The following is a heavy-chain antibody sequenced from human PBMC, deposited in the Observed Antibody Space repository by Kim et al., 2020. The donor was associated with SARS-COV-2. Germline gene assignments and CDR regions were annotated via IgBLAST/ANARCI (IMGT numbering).Heavy chain of an antibody. CDR1: GGSISSYY. CDR3: ARGGGSGRYYYLLDY. CDR2: IYYSGST. J-gene: IGHJ4*02. D-gene: IGHD3-10*01. V-gene: IGHV4-59*01. Sequence: SETLSLTCTVSGGSISSYYWSWIRQTPGKGLEWIGYIYYSGSTNYNPSLKSRVTISVDTSKNQFSLKLGSVTAADTAGLYCARGGGSGRYYYLLDYWGQG.